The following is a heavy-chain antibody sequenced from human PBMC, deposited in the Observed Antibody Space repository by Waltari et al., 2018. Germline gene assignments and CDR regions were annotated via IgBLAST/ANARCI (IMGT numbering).Heavy chain of an antibody. Sequence: EVQLVESGGGLVQPGGSLRLSCAASGFTYSMYWMQWVRQAPGKGLVLVSRINSGVSRTLHADIVKGPFASSYDIAKTSVDLRMNSRRAVDAAIYYGARVARWTTVTTGWWYLDLWGRGTLFTFSS. CDR3: ARVARWTTVTTGWWYLDL. CDR2: INSGVSRT. D-gene: IGHD4-17*01. J-gene: IGHJ2*01. V-gene: IGHV3-74*01. CDR1: GFTYSMYW.